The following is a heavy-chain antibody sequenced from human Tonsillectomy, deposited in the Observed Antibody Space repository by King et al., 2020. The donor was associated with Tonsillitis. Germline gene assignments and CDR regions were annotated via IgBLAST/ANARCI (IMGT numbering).Heavy chain of an antibody. CDR3: SKGGYALDAFDI. CDR1: GFSFSSYA. V-gene: IGHV3-23*04. Sequence: VQLVESGGGLAQPGGSQRLSCAASGFSFSSYAMSWVRQAPGKGLEWVSAIRGSGAPIYYADSVKSRFTISRDNSKNTVSLQMNSLRAEDTAVYFCSKGGYALDAFDIWGQGTMVTVSS. J-gene: IGHJ3*02. CDR2: IRGSGAPI. D-gene: IGHD2-2*01.